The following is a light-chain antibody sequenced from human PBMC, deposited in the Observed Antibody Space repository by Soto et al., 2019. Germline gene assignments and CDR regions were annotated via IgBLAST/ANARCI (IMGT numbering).Light chain of an antibody. CDR2: GAS. J-gene: IGKJ5*01. Sequence: EIVLTQSPGTLSLSPGAGATLSCRASHSVSSSYLAWYQQKPGQAPRLLIYGASSRATGIPDRFSGSGSGTDFTLTISRLEPEDFAVYYCQQYGSSPPITFGQGTRLEIK. CDR3: QQYGSSPPIT. V-gene: IGKV3-20*01. CDR1: HSVSSSY.